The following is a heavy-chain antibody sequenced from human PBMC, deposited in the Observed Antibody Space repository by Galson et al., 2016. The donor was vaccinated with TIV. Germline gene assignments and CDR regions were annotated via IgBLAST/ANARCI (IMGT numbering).Heavy chain of an antibody. J-gene: IGHJ4*02. CDR3: ARDPTGGSYHFDY. Sequence: SLRLSCAASGFTFSSYALHWVRQAPGKALEWVGGISNDGSDKYYAASVKGRFTISRDKSKNTLSLQMVSLRTEETAVYYCARDPTGGSYHFDYWGQGALVIVS. D-gene: IGHD7-27*01. V-gene: IGHV3-30*04. CDR2: ISNDGSDK. CDR1: GFTFSSYA.